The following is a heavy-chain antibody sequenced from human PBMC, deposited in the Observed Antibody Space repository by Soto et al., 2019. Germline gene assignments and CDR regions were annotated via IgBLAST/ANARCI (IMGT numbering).Heavy chain of an antibody. D-gene: IGHD3-3*01. Sequence: EVQLAESGGGLVQPGGSLRLSCAASGFTFSSYWMHWVRQAPGKGLVWVSRINSDGSSTSYADSVKGRFTISRDNAKNTLYLQMNSLRAEDTAVYYCARGFVPSLNFWSGYSSYYYYGMDVWGQGTTVTVSS. CDR3: ARGFVPSLNFWSGYSSYYYYGMDV. V-gene: IGHV3-74*01. J-gene: IGHJ6*02. CDR2: INSDGSST. CDR1: GFTFSSYW.